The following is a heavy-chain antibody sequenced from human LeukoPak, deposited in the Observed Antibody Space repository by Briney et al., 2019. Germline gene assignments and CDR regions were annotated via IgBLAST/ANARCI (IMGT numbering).Heavy chain of an antibody. CDR1: GGSISTYY. Sequence: SETLSLTCTVSGGSISTYYWSWIHQPAGKGLEWIGRVYPSGRTSYNPSLENRVTMSVDTSKKQFSLKLRSVTAADTAVYYCASGGRISAANWFDPWGQGTLVTVSS. CDR2: VYPSGRT. V-gene: IGHV4-4*07. J-gene: IGHJ5*02. CDR3: ASGGRISAANWFDP. D-gene: IGHD6-13*01.